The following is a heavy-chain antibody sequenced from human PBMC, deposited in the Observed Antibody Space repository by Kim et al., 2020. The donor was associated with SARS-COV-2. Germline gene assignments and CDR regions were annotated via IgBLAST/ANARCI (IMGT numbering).Heavy chain of an antibody. CDR1: GGSISSSSYY. Sequence: SETLSLTCTVSGGSISSSSYYWGWIRQPPGKGLEWIGSIYYSGSTYYNPSLKSRVTISVDTSKNQFSLKLSSVTAADTAVYYCARGIGEMATILDYWGQGTLVTVSS. J-gene: IGHJ4*02. D-gene: IGHD5-12*01. CDR2: IYYSGST. V-gene: IGHV4-39*07. CDR3: ARGIGEMATILDY.